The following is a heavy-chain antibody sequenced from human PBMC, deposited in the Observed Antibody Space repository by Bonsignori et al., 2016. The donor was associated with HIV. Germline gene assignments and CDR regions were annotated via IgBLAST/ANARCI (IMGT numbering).Heavy chain of an antibody. D-gene: IGHD6-13*01. CDR2: IYHSGST. V-gene: IGHV4-38-2*01. Sequence: SETLSLTCAVSGYSISSGYYWGWIRQPLGRGLEWIGSIYHSGSTYYNPSLKSRVTISVDTSKNQFSLKLSSVTAADTAVYYCARHSSSWYSNFQHWGQGTLVTVSS. CDR1: GYSISSGYY. J-gene: IGHJ1*01. CDR3: ARHSSSWYSNFQH.